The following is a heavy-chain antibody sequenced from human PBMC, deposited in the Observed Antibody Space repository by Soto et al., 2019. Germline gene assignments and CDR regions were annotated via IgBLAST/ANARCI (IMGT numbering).Heavy chain of an antibody. Sequence: QVQLVQSGAEVKKPGSSVKVSCKTSGGTFSSYAISWVRQAPGQGLEWMGGIIPIFGTSNYSQQFQGRVTTTAGDSTTTPYMELSGLASDDASVYYCARGSLSCGGDFDSYGDCNIWGAGTRVTVSS. D-gene: IGHD2-21*02. CDR1: GGTFSSYA. J-gene: IGHJ3*02. V-gene: IGHV1-69*01. CDR2: IIPIFGTS. CDR3: ARGSLSCGGDFDSYGDCNI.